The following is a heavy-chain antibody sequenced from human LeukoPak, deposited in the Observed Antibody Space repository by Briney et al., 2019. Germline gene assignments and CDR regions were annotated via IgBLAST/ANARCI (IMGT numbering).Heavy chain of an antibody. Sequence: PSETLSLACSVSGGSLGTSYWSWIRQPPGKGLEWLGYVYYTGSTNYNPSLKSRVTISADTSKNQFSLKLSSVTAADTAVYYCATEGIAVAGIPNGAFDIWGQGTMVTVSS. CDR3: ATEGIAVAGIPNGAFDI. D-gene: IGHD6-19*01. V-gene: IGHV4-59*01. CDR2: VYYTGST. J-gene: IGHJ3*02. CDR1: GGSLGTSY.